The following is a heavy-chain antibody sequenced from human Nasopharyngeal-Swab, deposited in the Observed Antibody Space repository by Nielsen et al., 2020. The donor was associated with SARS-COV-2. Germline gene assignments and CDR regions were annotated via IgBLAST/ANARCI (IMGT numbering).Heavy chain of an antibody. V-gene: IGHV3-33*01. D-gene: IGHD2-8*02. CDR3: ARMRSDDALYRYYYYYYGMDV. J-gene: IGHJ6*02. CDR2: IWYDGSNK. Sequence: VRQAPGKGLEWVAVIWYDGSNKYYADSVKGRFTISRDNSKNTLYLQMNSLRAEDTAVYYCARMRSDDALYRYYYYYYGMDVWGQGTTVTVSS.